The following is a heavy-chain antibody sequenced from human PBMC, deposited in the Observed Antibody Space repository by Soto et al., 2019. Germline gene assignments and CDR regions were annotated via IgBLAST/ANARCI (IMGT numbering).Heavy chain of an antibody. V-gene: IGHV3-23*01. Sequence: EVQVLESGGGLVQPGGSLRLSCAASGFTFRTSAMSWVRRAPGKGLEWVSGINSDDSKHYIASVRGRFTISRDNSKNTLFLQMNSLRAEDTAIYYCAKASHWRIISPTHDHRGQGTLVTVSS. J-gene: IGHJ4*02. CDR3: AKASHWRIISPTHDH. CDR2: INSDDSK. CDR1: GFTFRTSA.